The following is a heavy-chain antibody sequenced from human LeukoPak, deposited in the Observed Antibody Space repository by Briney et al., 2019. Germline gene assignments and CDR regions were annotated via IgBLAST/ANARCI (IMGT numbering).Heavy chain of an antibody. J-gene: IGHJ4*02. CDR2: IYYSGST. Sequence: PSETLSLTCTVSGGSISSHYWSRIRQPPGKGLEWIGYIYYSGSTNYNPSLKSRVTISVDTSKNQFSLKLSSVTAADTAVYYCARKTILDYWGQGTLVTVSS. CDR1: GGSISSHY. D-gene: IGHD4/OR15-4a*01. V-gene: IGHV4-59*11. CDR3: ARKTILDY.